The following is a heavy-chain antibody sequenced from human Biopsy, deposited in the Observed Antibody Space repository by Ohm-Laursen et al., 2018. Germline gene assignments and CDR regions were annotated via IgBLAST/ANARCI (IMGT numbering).Heavy chain of an antibody. V-gene: IGHV3-9*01. CDR1: GFTFDDHV. D-gene: IGHD1-1*01. CDR2: ISWDGGSE. J-gene: IGHJ3*02. CDR3: ARDIYYITNWRAFDM. Sequence: SLRLSCAAVGFTFDDHVMHWVRQAPGKGLEWVSGISWDGGSEGYADSVKGRFTISRDNAKNTLYLQMNSLGVEDSAVYYCARDIYYITNWRAFDMWGQGTMVTVAS.